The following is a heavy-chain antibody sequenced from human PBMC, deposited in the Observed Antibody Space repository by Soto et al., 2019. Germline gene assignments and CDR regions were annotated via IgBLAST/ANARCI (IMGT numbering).Heavy chain of an antibody. CDR1: GFTFSSYA. V-gene: IGHV3-30-3*01. D-gene: IGHD1-26*01. CDR3: AREGVGATSINFDY. CDR2: ISYDGSNK. Sequence: QVQLVESGGGVVQPGRSLRLSCAASGFTFSSYAMHWVRQAPGKGLEWVAVISYDGSNKYYADSVKGRFTISRDNSTNTLYLQMNSLRAEDTAVYYCAREGVGATSINFDYWGQGTLVTVSS. J-gene: IGHJ4*02.